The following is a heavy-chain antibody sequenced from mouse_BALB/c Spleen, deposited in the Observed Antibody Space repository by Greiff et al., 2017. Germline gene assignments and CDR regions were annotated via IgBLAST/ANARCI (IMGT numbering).Heavy chain of an antibody. CDR3: ARETEDAMDY. J-gene: IGHJ4*01. Sequence: VQLQQSGAELAKPGASVKMSCKASGYTFTSYWMHWVKQRPGQGLEWIGYINPSTGYTEYNQKFKDKATLTADKSSSTAYMQLSSLTSEDSAVYYCARETEDAMDYWGQGTSVTVSS. CDR2: INPSTGYT. V-gene: IGHV1-7*01. CDR1: GYTFTSYW.